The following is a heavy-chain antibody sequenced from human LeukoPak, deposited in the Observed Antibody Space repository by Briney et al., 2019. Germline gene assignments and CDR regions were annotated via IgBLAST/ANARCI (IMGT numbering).Heavy chain of an antibody. CDR1: GFSFSNYG. CDR3: AKDRQRRIMYYDSSGYSSADY. D-gene: IGHD3-22*01. V-gene: IGHV3-30*18. J-gene: IGHJ4*02. Sequence: GGSLRLSCAASGFSFSNYGIHWVRQAPGKGLEWVTLISYDGTNKYYEDSVKGRFTISRDNSKNTVNLQTNSLRAEDTAVYYCAKDRQRRIMYYDSSGYSSADYWGQGTLVTVSS. CDR2: ISYDGTNK.